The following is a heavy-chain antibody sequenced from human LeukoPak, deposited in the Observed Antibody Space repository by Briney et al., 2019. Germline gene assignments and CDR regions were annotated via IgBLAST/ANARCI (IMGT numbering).Heavy chain of an antibody. V-gene: IGHV4-30-4*08. D-gene: IGHD3-22*01. CDR1: GGSISSGDYY. Sequence: SQTLSLTCTVSGGSISSGDYYWRWLRQPPGKGLEWIGYIYYSGSTYYNPSLKSRATISVDTSKNQFSLKLSSVTAADTAVYYCARVGSPTNYYDSSGYYQYFDYWGQGTLVTVSS. CDR3: ARVGSPTNYYDSSGYYQYFDY. J-gene: IGHJ4*02. CDR2: IYYSGST.